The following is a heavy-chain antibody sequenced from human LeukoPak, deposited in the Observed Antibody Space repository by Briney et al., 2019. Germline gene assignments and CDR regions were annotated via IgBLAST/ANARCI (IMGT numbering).Heavy chain of an antibody. CDR2: ISSNGGST. V-gene: IGHV3-64*01. CDR1: GFTFSSYA. D-gene: IGHD2-2*01. J-gene: IGHJ6*03. CDR3: ARGVEYCSSTSCYSLMDV. Sequence: GGSLRLSCAASGFTFSSYAMHWVRQAPGKGLEYVSAISSNGGSTYYANSAKGRFTISRDNSKNTLYLQMGSLRAEDMAVYYCARGVEYCSSTSCYSLMDVWGKGTTVTVSS.